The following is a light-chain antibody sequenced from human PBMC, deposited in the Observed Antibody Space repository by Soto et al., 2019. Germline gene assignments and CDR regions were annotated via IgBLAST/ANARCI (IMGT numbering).Light chain of an antibody. CDR3: QQYGSSPTT. J-gene: IGKJ4*01. CDR1: QSVSSTY. V-gene: IGKV3-20*01. CDR2: GAS. Sequence: EIVLTQSPGTLSCSPGERATLSGRASQSVSSTYLAWYQQKPGQAPGLLLYGASNRASGIPDRFAGSGSGTDFTLTISRLEPEDLEVYYCQQYGSSPTTVGGGTKVDIK.